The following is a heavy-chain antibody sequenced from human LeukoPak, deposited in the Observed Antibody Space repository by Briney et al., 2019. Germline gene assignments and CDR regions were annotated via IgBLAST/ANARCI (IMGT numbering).Heavy chain of an antibody. CDR2: IIPILGIA. CDR1: GGTFSSYT. V-gene: IGHV1-69*04. CDR3: AREKDGYDFWGGYNWFDP. D-gene: IGHD3-3*01. J-gene: IGHJ5*02. Sequence: ASVKVSCKASGGTFSSYTISWVRQAPGQGLEWMGRIIPILGIANYAQKFQGRVTITTDKSTSTAYMELSSLRSEDTAVYYCAREKDGYDFWGGYNWFDPWGQGTLVTVSS.